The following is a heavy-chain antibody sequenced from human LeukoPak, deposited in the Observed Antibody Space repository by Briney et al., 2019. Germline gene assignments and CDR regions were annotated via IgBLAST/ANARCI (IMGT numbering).Heavy chain of an antibody. Sequence: PGGSLRLSCAASGFTFSSYGMHWVRQAPGKGLEWVAVIGNDGRNKYYADSVKGRFTISRDNSKNTLYLQMNSLRAEDTAVYYCAGNYGPYYFDYWGQGTLVTVSS. D-gene: IGHD3-10*01. CDR1: GFTFSSYG. J-gene: IGHJ4*02. CDR3: AGNYGPYYFDY. CDR2: IGNDGRNK. V-gene: IGHV3-33*01.